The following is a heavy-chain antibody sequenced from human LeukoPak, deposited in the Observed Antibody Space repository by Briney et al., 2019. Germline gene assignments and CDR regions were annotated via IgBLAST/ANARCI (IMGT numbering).Heavy chain of an antibody. CDR2: IYTSGST. V-gene: IGHV4-61*02. D-gene: IGHD1-26*01. J-gene: IGHJ4*02. CDR1: GGSISSGSYY. Sequence: SETLSLTCAVSGGSISSGSYYWSWIRQPAGKGLEWIGRIYTSGSTNYNPSLKSRVTISVDTSKNQFSLKLSSVTAADTAVYYCARVGGIVGATTADYWGQGTLVTVSS. CDR3: ARVGGIVGATTADY.